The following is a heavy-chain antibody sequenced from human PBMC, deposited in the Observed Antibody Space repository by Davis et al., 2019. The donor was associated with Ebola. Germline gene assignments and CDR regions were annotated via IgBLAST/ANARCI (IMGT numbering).Heavy chain of an antibody. CDR3: ARDTGSPGWFDR. Sequence: ASVKVSCKASGYTFTSYAMHCVRQAPGQRLEWMGWISAYNGNTNYAQKLQGRGTMTTDTSTSTAYMVLRSLRSDDTAVYYCARDTGSPGWFDRWGQGTLVTVSS. J-gene: IGHJ5*02. CDR2: ISAYNGNT. CDR1: GYTFTSYA. V-gene: IGHV1-18*01. D-gene: IGHD3-10*01.